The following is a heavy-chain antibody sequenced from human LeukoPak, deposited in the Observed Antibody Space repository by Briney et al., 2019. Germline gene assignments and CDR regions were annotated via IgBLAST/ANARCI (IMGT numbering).Heavy chain of an antibody. CDR1: GGSISSYY. Sequence: PSETLSLTCTVSGGSISSYYWSWIRQPPGKGLEWIGYIYYSGSTNYNPSLKSRVTISVDTSKNQFSLKLSSVPAADTAVYYCARWDDYGDHFDYWGQGTLVTVSS. D-gene: IGHD4-17*01. J-gene: IGHJ4*02. V-gene: IGHV4-59*01. CDR2: IYYSGST. CDR3: ARWDDYGDHFDY.